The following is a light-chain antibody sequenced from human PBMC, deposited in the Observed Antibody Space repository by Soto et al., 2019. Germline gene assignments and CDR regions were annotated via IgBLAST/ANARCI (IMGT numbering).Light chain of an antibody. V-gene: IGKV3-20*01. CDR2: GAS. CDR3: QQYGSSPWT. Sequence: EIVLTQSPGTLSLSPGERATLSCRASQSVSSSYLAWYQQKPGQAPRLLIYGASNRATGIPDRISGSGSGRDFTLTISRLEPEDCAVYYCQQYGSSPWTFGQGTKVEIK. J-gene: IGKJ1*01. CDR1: QSVSSSY.